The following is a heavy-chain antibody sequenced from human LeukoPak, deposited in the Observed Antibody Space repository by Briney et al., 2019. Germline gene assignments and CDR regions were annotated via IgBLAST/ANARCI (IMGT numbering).Heavy chain of an antibody. Sequence: PSETLSLTCTVSGGSVSSGSNYWSWIRQSPGKGLEWIGYIYYSGRTNYNPSLKSRVTISVDTSKNQFSLKLSSVTAADTAVYYCAGDDRGDTALDYWGQGTLVTVSS. D-gene: IGHD5-18*01. CDR2: IYYSGRT. CDR3: AGDDRGDTALDY. CDR1: GGSVSSGSNY. J-gene: IGHJ4*02. V-gene: IGHV4-61*01.